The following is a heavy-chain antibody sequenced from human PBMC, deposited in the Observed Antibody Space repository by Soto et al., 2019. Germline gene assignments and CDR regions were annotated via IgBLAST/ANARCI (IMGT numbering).Heavy chain of an antibody. CDR1: GYTFSNYG. J-gene: IGHJ5*02. V-gene: IGHV1-18*01. CDR3: ARVVPGAEAWFGP. Sequence: ASVKVSCKTSGYTFSNYGITWVRQAPGQPLEWLGWISLYSDGTNYAQKFHGRVSMTTDTSTTTAYMELRRLRSDVTAVYYCARVVPGAEAWFGPWGQGTLVTVSS. CDR2: ISLYSDGT. D-gene: IGHD2-2*01.